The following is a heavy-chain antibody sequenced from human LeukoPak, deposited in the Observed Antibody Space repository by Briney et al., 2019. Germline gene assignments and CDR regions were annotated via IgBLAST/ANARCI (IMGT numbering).Heavy chain of an antibody. CDR2: ISSSSSYI. J-gene: IGHJ4*02. CDR3: ARVYGSGIYYKTY. D-gene: IGHD3-10*01. CDR1: AFSLSAYN. Sequence: PGGSLRLSCAASAFSLSAYNMNWVRQAPGKGLEWVSFISSSSSYIYYADSVKGRFTISRDNAKNSLYLQMNTLRAEDTAIYYCARVYGSGIYYKTYWGQGTLVTVSS. V-gene: IGHV3-21*01.